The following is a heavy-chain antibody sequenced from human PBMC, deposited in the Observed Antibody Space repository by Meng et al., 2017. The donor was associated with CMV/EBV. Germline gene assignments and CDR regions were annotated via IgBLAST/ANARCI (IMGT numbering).Heavy chain of an antibody. CDR2: IYYSGST. V-gene: IGHV4-39*01. J-gene: IGHJ1*01. D-gene: IGHD3-16*01. Sequence: GSLRLSCTVSGGSISSSSYYWGWIRQPPGKGLEWIGSIYYSGSTYYNPSLKSRVTISVDTSKIQFSLKRSSVTAADTAVYYCARLGQYRYFQHWGQGTLVTVSS. CDR1: GGSISSSSYY. CDR3: ARLGQYRYFQH.